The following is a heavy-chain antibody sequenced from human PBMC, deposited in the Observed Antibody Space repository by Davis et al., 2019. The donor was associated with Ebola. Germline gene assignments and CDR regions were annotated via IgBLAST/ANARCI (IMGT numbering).Heavy chain of an antibody. CDR2: INHSGRT. J-gene: IGHJ4*02. CDR3: ARGRYSGYEYYLDY. Sequence: PSETLSPTCALYGGSFSGYYWSWIRQPPWKGLEWIGEINHSGRTNYNPSLKSRVTISVDTSKNQFSLKMSSVTAADTAVYYCARGRYSGYEYYLDYWGQGTLVTVSS. V-gene: IGHV4-34*01. D-gene: IGHD5-12*01. CDR1: GGSFSGYY.